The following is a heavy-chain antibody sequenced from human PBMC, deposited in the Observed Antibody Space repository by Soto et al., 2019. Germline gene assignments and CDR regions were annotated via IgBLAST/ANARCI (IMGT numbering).Heavy chain of an antibody. CDR1: GGSFSGYY. V-gene: IGHV4-34*01. J-gene: IGHJ4*02. CDR2: INHSGST. CDR3: AFLWSPGQYYLDY. D-gene: IGHD3-10*01. Sequence: SETLSLTCAVYGGSFSGYYWSWIRQPPGKGLEWIGEINHSGSTNYNPSPKSRVTISVDTSKNQFPLKLSSVTAADTAVYYCAFLWSPGQYYLDYWGQGTLVTVSS.